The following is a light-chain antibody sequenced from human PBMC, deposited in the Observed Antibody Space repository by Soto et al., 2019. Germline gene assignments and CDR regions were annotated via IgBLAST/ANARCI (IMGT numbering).Light chain of an antibody. CDR1: QGISGW. V-gene: IGKV1-12*01. CDR2: DAS. Sequence: MQINQGDSSGSACVGGRLSGTRRASQGISGWLAWYQQKPGKAPNLLIYDASTLRNGVPSGFSGSGSGTYFTLTISNLQPEDFAPYYCQQGNSFPLTFGGGTKVDIK. CDR3: QQGNSFPLT. J-gene: IGKJ4*01.